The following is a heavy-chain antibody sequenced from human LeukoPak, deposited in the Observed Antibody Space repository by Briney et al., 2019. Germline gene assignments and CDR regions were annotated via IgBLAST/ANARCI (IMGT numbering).Heavy chain of an antibody. J-gene: IGHJ4*02. D-gene: IGHD3-10*01. V-gene: IGHV3-11*05. CDR1: GFTFSDYY. CDR2: ISGTTFYA. Sequence: GGSLRLSCAASGFTFSDYYMSWIRLSPGKGLQWVSYISGTTFYANYADSVKGRFTISRDNAKNSLYLEMNSLRAEDTAVYYCARDVGHYGSGSYYADYWGQGTLVTVSS. CDR3: ARDVGHYGSGSYYADY.